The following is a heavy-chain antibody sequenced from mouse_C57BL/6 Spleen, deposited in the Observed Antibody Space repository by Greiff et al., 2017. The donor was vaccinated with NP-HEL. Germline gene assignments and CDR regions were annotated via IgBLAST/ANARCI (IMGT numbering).Heavy chain of an antibody. J-gene: IGHJ4*01. CDR3: THRNNYDYPIGYAMDY. CDR1: GFTFSNYW. Sequence: EVQLVESGGGLVQPGGSMKLSCVASGFTFSNYWMNWVRQSPEKGLEWVAQIRLKSDNYATHYAESVKGRFTISRDDSKSSVYLQMNNLRAEDTGIYYCTHRNNYDYPIGYAMDYWGQGTSVTVSS. CDR2: IRLKSDNYAT. D-gene: IGHD2-4*01. V-gene: IGHV6-3*01.